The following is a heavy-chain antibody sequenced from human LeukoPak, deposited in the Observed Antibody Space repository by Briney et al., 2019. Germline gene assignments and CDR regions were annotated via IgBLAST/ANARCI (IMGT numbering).Heavy chain of an antibody. J-gene: IGHJ6*02. V-gene: IGHV4-31*03. CDR2: IYYSGGT. Sequence: SQTLSLTCTVSGGSISSGGYYWSWIRQHPGKGLEWIGYIYYSGGTYYNPSLKSRVTISVDTSKNQFSLKLSSVTAADTAVYYCASGYCSSTSCYTAVWGQGTTVTVSS. D-gene: IGHD2-2*02. CDR3: ASGYCSSTSCYTAV. CDR1: GGSISSGGYY.